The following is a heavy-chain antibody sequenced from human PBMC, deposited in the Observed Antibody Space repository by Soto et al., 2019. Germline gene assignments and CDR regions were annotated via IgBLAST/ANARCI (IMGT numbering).Heavy chain of an antibody. CDR2: IWSDGSNK. J-gene: IGHJ5*02. D-gene: IGHD1-26*01. CDR1: GFTFSNYA. V-gene: IGHV3-33*01. CDR3: ARDQTGSYPYNWVDP. Sequence: QVQLVESGGGVVQPGRSLSLSCAASGFTFSNYAIHWVRQAPGKGLEWVSVIWSDGSNKYYTDSVKGRFTISRDNSKNTVHLQMNSLRAEDTAVYYCARDQTGSYPYNWVDPWCQGTLVTVSS.